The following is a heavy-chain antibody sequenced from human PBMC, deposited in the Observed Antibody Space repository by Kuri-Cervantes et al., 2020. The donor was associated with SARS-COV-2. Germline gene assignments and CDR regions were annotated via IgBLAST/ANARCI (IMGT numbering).Heavy chain of an antibody. CDR1: GFTFDDYS. CDR3: AKDIREQLVGGVGWFDP. Sequence: SLKIPCAASGFTFDDYSIHWVRQAPGKGLEWVSGISWNSGSIGYADSVKGRFTISRENAKNSLYLQMNSLRAEDTALYYCAKDIREQLVGGVGWFDPWGQGTMVTVSS. V-gene: IGHV3-9*01. J-gene: IGHJ5*02. CDR2: ISWNSGSI. D-gene: IGHD6-6*01.